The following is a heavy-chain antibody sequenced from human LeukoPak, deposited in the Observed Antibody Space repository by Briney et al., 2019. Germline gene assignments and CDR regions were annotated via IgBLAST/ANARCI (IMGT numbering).Heavy chain of an antibody. CDR2: IYYSGST. J-gene: IGHJ5*02. Sequence: PSETLSLTCTVSGRSISSSSYYWGWIRQPPGTGLEWIGSIYYSGSTYYNPSLKSRVTISVDTSKNQFSLKLSSVTAADTAVYYCARGYYYGSGSYRHWFDPWGQGTLVTVSS. D-gene: IGHD3-10*01. CDR1: GRSISSSSYY. V-gene: IGHV4-39*01. CDR3: ARGYYYGSGSYRHWFDP.